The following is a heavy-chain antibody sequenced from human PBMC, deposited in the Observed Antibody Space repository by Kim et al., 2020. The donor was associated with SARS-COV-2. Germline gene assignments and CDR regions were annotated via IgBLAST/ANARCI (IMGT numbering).Heavy chain of an antibody. Sequence: SETLSLTCTVSGGSISSGGYYWSWIRQHPGKGLEWIVYIYYSGRTYYNPSLKSRVTISVDTYKTQFSLKLSSVTAADTAVYYCRRARITVIVVEAFDIWG. CDR3: RRARITVIVVEAFDI. J-gene: IGHJ3*02. CDR1: GGSISSGGYY. D-gene: IGHD3-22*01. CDR2: IYYSGRT. V-gene: IGHV4-31*03.